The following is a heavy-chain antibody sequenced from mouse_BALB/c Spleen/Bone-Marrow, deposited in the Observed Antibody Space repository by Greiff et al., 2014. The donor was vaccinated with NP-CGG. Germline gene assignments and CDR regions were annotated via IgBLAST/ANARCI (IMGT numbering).Heavy chain of an antibody. CDR2: ISSGSSTI. CDR1: GFTFSSFG. D-gene: IGHD2-4*01. Sequence: EVMLVESGGGLVQPGGSRKLSCAASGFTFSSFGMHWVRQAPEKGLEWVAYISSGSSTIYYADTVKGRFTISRDNPKNTLFLRMTSLRSEDTAMYYCARDDYDYAMDYWGQGTSVTVSS. J-gene: IGHJ4*01. CDR3: ARDDYDYAMDY. V-gene: IGHV5-17*02.